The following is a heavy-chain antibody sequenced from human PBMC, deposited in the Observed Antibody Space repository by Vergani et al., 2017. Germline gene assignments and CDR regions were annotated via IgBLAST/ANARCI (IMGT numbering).Heavy chain of an antibody. Sequence: EVQLVESGGGLVQPGGSLRLSCAASGFTFSSYWMHWVRQPPGKGLVWVSRINSDGSSTSYADSVKGRFTISRDNAKNTLYLQMNSLRAEDTAVYYCARYGGNPVGYFDLWGRGTLVTVSS. D-gene: IGHD4-23*01. CDR2: INSDGSST. V-gene: IGHV3-74*01. CDR1: GFTFSSYW. CDR3: ARYGGNPVGYFDL. J-gene: IGHJ2*01.